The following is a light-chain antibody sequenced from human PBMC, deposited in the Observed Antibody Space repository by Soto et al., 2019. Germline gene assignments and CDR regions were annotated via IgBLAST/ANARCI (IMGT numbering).Light chain of an antibody. CDR3: QQYGASPPNT. CDR2: AAS. CDR1: QSVNSRF. Sequence: EIVLTQSPGTLSLSPGESATLSCRASQSVNSRFLAWYQHKPGQAPRLLIYAASTRATGIPDRFSGSASGTDFTLTISRLEPEDFAVYYCQQYGASPPNTFGQGTKLAIK. V-gene: IGKV3-20*01. J-gene: IGKJ2*01.